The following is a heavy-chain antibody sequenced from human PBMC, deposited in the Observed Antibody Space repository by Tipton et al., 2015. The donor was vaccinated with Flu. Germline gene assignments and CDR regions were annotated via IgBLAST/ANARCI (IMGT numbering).Heavy chain of an antibody. CDR3: ARRDYSNYASEPRNWFDP. CDR2: IHRSGNT. Sequence: TLSLTCTVSGGSISRSYYYWNWIRQHPGKGLEWIANIHRSGNTYHNPSLKSRVTISVDTSKNQFSLRLTSVTAADTAVYYCARRDYSNYASEPRNWFDPWGQGTLVTVSS. V-gene: IGHV4-39*07. J-gene: IGHJ5*02. D-gene: IGHD4-11*01. CDR1: GGSISRSYYY.